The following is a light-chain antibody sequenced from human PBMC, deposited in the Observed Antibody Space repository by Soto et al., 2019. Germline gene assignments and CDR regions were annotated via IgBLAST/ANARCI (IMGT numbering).Light chain of an antibody. V-gene: IGLV3-9*01. J-gene: IGLJ2*01. CDR2: IDS. Sequence: SYELTQPLSVSVALGQTARITCGGNNIGSKNVHWYQQKPGQAPVLVIYIDSARPSGIPERFSGSNSGNMATLTISRAQAGDEADYYCQVWDSSTAVVFGGGTKLTVL. CDR3: QVWDSSTAVV. CDR1: NIGSKN.